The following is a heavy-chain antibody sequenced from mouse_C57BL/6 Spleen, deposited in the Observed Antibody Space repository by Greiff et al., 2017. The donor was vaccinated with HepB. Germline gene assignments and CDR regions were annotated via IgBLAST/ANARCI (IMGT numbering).Heavy chain of an antibody. J-gene: IGHJ4*01. CDR1: GYAFTNYL. Sequence: QVQLKESGAELVRPGTSVKVSCKASGYAFTNYLIEWVKQRPGQGLEWIGVINPGSGGTNYNEKFKGKATLTADKSSSTAYMQLSSLTSEDSAVYVCARGDPPYAMDYWGQGTSVTVSS. CDR3: ARGDPPYAMDY. V-gene: IGHV1-54*01. CDR2: INPGSGGT.